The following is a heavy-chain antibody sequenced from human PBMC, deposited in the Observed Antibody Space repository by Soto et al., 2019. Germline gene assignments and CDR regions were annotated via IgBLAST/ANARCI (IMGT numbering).Heavy chain of an antibody. CDR2: ISAYNGNT. V-gene: IGHV1-18*04. Sequence: GASVKVSCKASGYTFTSYGISWVRQAPGQGLEWMGWISAYNGNTNYAQKLQGRVTMTTDTSTSTAYMELRSLRSDDTAVYYSARGAYLLLLFGELQRGTPYYYYSMDVWGQGTTVTVSS. D-gene: IGHD3-10*01. J-gene: IGHJ6*02. CDR3: ARGAYLLLLFGELQRGTPYYYYSMDV. CDR1: GYTFTSYG.